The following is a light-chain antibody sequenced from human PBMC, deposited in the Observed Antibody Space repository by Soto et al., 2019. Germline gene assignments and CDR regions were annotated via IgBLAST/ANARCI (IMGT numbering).Light chain of an antibody. V-gene: IGKV1-39*01. CDR2: AAS. Sequence: DIPLTQSPSFLSASLGDRVTITCRASQAISSYLDWYQQKPGKGPKLLIHAASTLQSGVPSRFSGSGSGTDFTLTISSLQPEDFATYYCQQSYSTPRTFGQGTRLEI. J-gene: IGKJ5*01. CDR1: QAISSY. CDR3: QQSYSTPRT.